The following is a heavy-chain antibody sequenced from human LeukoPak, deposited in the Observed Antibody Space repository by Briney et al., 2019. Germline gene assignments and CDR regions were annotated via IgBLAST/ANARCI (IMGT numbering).Heavy chain of an antibody. Sequence: PSETLSLTCTVSGGSISSSSYYWGWIRQPPGKGLEWIGSIYYSGSTYYNPSLKSRVTISVDTSKNQFSLKLSSVTAADTAVYYCARVLNHNYDIFYLRRLWFDPWGQGTLVTVSS. D-gene: IGHD3-9*01. CDR1: GGSISSSSYY. J-gene: IGHJ5*02. V-gene: IGHV4-39*07. CDR2: IYYSGST. CDR3: ARVLNHNYDIFYLRRLWFDP.